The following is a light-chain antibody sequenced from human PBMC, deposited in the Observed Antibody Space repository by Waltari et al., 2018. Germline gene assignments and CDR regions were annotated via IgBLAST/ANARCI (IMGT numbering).Light chain of an antibody. CDR3: GSYAGSYTCLV. V-gene: IGLV2-11*01. Sequence: HSALTQPRSLSGSPGQSVTISCTGTSSDVGDYNYVSWYQQHPGKAPKLIIYSVTERPSGVPDRFSGSKSGTTASLTITGLQAEDEADYYCGSYAGSYTCLVLGGGTKLTVL. CDR1: SSDVGDYNY. CDR2: SVT. J-gene: IGLJ3*02.